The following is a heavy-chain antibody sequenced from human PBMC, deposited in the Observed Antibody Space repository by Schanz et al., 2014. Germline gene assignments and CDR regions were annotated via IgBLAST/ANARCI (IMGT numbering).Heavy chain of an antibody. CDR2: IYYSGST. J-gene: IGHJ6*02. V-gene: IGHV4-39*01. Sequence: QLQLQESGPGLVKPSETLSLTCTVSGGSISSSSYYWGWIRQPPGKGLEWIGSIYYSGSTYYNPSLKSRFTISVDTHKNQFSRKLRSVTAADTAVYYCARHSGYYYYYGMDVWGQGTTVTVSS. CDR1: GGSISSSSYY. CDR3: ARHSGYYYYYGMDV.